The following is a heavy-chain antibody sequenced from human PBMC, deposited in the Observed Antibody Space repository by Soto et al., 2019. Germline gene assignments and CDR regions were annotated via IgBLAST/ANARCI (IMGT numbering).Heavy chain of an antibody. CDR2: IYYSGST. D-gene: IGHD1-1*01. Sequence: QVQLQESGPGLVKPSQTLSLTCPVSGGSISSGGYYWSWIRQHPGQGLEWIGYIYYSGSTYYNPSLKRRVTISVDTSKNQFSLKLSSVTAADTAVYYCARGGNWNQDIYYYYYYGMDVWGQGTTVTVSS. CDR3: ARGGNWNQDIYYYYYYGMDV. CDR1: GGSISSGGYY. V-gene: IGHV4-31*03. J-gene: IGHJ6*02.